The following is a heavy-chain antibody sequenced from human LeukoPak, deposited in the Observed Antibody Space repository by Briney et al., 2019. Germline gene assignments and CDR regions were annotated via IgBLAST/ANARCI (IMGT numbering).Heavy chain of an antibody. D-gene: IGHD3-10*01. V-gene: IGHV4-59*01. CDR2: IYHSGST. Sequence: SETLSLTCTVSGGSISSYYWSWIRQPPAKGLDWIGYIYHSGSTNYNPSLKSRFTISLDTSKNQFSLKLSSVTAADTAVYYCARTYYYGSGRYFDYWGQGTLVTVSS. CDR3: ARTYYYGSGRYFDY. J-gene: IGHJ4*02. CDR1: GGSISSYY.